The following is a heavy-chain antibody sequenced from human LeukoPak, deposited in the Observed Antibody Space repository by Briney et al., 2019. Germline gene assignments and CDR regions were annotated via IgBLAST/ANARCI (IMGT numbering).Heavy chain of an antibody. V-gene: IGHV3-23*01. CDR1: GFTFSSYA. D-gene: IGHD3-22*01. CDR2: ISGSGGST. J-gene: IGHJ4*02. Sequence: GGSLRRSCAASGFTFSSYAMTWVRQAPGEGLEWVSAISGSGGSTYYADSVKGRFTISRDNSKNTLYLQMNSLRAEDTAVYYCYIPYYDTSAYKGYWGQGTLVTVSS. CDR3: YIPYYDTSAYKGY.